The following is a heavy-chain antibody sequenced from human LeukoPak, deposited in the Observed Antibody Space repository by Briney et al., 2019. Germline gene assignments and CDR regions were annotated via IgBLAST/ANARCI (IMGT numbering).Heavy chain of an antibody. V-gene: IGHV3-30*04. CDR3: ARDRGSSWYLPNVYYYYGMDV. CDR2: ISYDGSNK. Sequence: GGSLRLSCAASGFTFSSYAMHWVRQAPGKGLEWVAVISYDGSNKYYADSVKGRFTISRDNSKNTLYLQMNSLRAEDTAVYYCARDRGSSWYLPNVYYYYGMDVWGQGTTVTVSS. J-gene: IGHJ6*02. D-gene: IGHD6-13*01. CDR1: GFTFSSYA.